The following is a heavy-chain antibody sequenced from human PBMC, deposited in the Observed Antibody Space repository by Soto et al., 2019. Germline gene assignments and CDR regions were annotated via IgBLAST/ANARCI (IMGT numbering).Heavy chain of an antibody. CDR3: ARVQPYDYGANSGWFDP. Sequence: QVQLQESGPGLVTPSQALSLTCSVSGGPISSGGYYWSWIRQHPGKGLEWIGYIFYSGATYYNPSLKSRSFISVDTSKNQFSLRLSSVTAAGTAVYYCARVQPYDYGANSGWFDPWGQGTLVTVSA. CDR2: IFYSGAT. CDR1: GGPISSGGYY. J-gene: IGHJ5*02. D-gene: IGHD4-17*01. V-gene: IGHV4-31*03.